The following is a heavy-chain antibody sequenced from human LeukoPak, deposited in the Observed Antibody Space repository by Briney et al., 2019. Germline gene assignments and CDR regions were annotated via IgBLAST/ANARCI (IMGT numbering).Heavy chain of an antibody. CDR2: IIPILGIA. V-gene: IGHV1-69*04. D-gene: IGHD5-24*01. Sequence: SVKVSCKASGYTFTSYGISWVRQAPGQGLEWMGRIIPILGIANYAQKFQGRVTITADKSTSTAYMELSSLRSEDTAVYYCARDSKMATVPGGYWGQGTLVTVSS. CDR3: ARDSKMATVPGGY. CDR1: GYTFTSYG. J-gene: IGHJ4*02.